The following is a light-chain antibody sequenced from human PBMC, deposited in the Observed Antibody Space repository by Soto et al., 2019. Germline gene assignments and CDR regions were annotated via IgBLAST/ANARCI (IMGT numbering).Light chain of an antibody. CDR1: QTITXX. CDR3: QQYNSYSWT. Sequence: DIQMTQSPXXXXASVXXXXXXTCRASQTITXXMXWYQQKPGKAPKLLIYDASTLESGVPSRFSGSRSGTEFTLTISSLQPDDFATYYCQQYNSYSWTFGQGTKVEIK. V-gene: IGKV1-5*01. CDR2: DAS. J-gene: IGKJ1*01.